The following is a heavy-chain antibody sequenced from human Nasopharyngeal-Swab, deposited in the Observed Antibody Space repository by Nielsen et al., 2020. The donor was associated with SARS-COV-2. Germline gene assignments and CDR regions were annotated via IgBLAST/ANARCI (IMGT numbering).Heavy chain of an antibody. CDR3: ARGVPKWQWLPKRYYYMDV. Sequence: SETLSLTCTVSGGSVSSGSYYWSWIRQPPGKGLEWIGYIYYSGSTNYNPSLKSRVTISVDTSKNQFSLKLSSVTAADTAVYYCARGVPKWQWLPKRYYYMDVWGKGTTVTVSS. D-gene: IGHD6-19*01. CDR2: IYYSGST. J-gene: IGHJ6*03. V-gene: IGHV4-61*01. CDR1: GGSVSSGSYY.